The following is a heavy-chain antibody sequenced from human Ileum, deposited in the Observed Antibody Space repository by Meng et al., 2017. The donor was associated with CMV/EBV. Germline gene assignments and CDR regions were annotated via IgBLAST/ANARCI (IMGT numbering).Heavy chain of an antibody. CDR2: IGAAGDT. J-gene: IGHJ4*02. V-gene: IGHV3-23*01. CDR3: AKDYIASLANDY. Sequence: EVQVLESGGGLVQPGGSLRLSCAASGFTFSNYAMSWVRQAPGKGLEWVSTIGAAGDTYYAASVKGRFTVSRDNSKNTLYLQMNSVRAEDTATYYCAKDYIASLANDYWGQGTLVTVSS. D-gene: IGHD2-21*01. CDR1: GFTFSNYA.